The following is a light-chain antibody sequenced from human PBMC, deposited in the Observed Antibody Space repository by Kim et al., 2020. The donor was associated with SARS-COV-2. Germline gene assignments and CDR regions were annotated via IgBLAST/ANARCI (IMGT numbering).Light chain of an antibody. CDR1: SSNIGSHD. Sequence: QSALTQPPSASGAPGQRVTISCSGSSSNIGSHDVYWYQQLPGAAPKLLIYRNDQRPSGVPDRFSGSKSGTSASLAISGLRSEDEADYYCATWHDRVVFGGGTQLTVL. V-gene: IGLV1-47*01. J-gene: IGLJ2*01. CDR3: ATWHDRVV. CDR2: RND.